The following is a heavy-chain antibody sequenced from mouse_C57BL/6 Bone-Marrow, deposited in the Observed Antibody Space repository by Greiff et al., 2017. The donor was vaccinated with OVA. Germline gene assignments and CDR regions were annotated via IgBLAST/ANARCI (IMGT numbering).Heavy chain of an antibody. Sequence: VQLQQPGAELVMPGASVKLSCKASGYTFTSYWLHWVKQRPGQGLEWIGAIDPSDSYTNYNQKFKGKSTLTVDKSSSTAYMQLRSLTSEDSAVYYCSRCGYYSFDFWGQGTSLTVSS. CDR2: IDPSDSYT. V-gene: IGHV1-69*01. CDR1: GYTFTSYW. D-gene: IGHD2-3*01. J-gene: IGHJ2*02. CDR3: SRCGYYSFDF.